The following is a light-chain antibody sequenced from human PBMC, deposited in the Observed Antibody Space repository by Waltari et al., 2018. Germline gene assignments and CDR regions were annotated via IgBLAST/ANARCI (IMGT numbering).Light chain of an antibody. J-gene: IGKJ2*01. CDR1: PRVLYSSNNKNY. Sequence: DIVMTQSPDSLAVSLGERANIHCKSSPRVLYSSNNKNYLAWYQQKPGQPPKLLIYWASTRESGVPDRFSGSGSGTDFTLTISSLQAEDVAVYYCQQYYSTLMYTFGQGTKLEIK. V-gene: IGKV4-1*01. CDR2: WAS. CDR3: QQYYSTLMYT.